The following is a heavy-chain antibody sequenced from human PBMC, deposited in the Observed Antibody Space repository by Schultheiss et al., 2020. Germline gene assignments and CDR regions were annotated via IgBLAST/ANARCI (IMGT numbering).Heavy chain of an antibody. CDR3: ARGGGGSSTSFSARGLWYFDY. Sequence: SQTLSLTCTVSGVSISSGSYYWSWIRQPAGKRLEWLGHLYTSGSTNYNPSLRSRVTISVDTSKNQFSLKLSSVTAADTAVYYCARGGGGSSTSFSARGLWYFDYCGEVTLVNVSS. CDR2: LYTSGST. D-gene: IGHD2-2*01. CDR1: GVSISSGSYY. J-gene: IGHJ4*02. V-gene: IGHV4-61*09.